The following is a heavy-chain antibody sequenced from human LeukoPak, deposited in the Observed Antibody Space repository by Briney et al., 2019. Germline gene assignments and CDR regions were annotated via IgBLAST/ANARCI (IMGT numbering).Heavy chain of an antibody. D-gene: IGHD6-19*01. CDR2: IKQDGSEK. CDR3: ARALRSSGSGLGY. Sequence: PGGSPRLSCAASGFTFSSYWMSWVRQAPGKGLEWVANIKQDGSEKYYVDSVKGRFTISRDNAKNSLYLQMNSLRAEDTAVYYCARALRSSGSGLGYWGQGTLVTVSS. CDR1: GFTFSSYW. J-gene: IGHJ4*02. V-gene: IGHV3-7*03.